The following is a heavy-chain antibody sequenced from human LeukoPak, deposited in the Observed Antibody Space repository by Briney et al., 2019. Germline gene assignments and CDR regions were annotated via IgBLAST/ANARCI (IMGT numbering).Heavy chain of an antibody. CDR2: IYYSGST. CDR1: GGSISSSSYS. V-gene: IGHV4-39*01. D-gene: IGHD3-10*01. Sequence: SETLSLTCTVSGGSISSSSYSWGWIRQPPGKGLEWIGSIYYSGSTYYNPSLKSRVTISVDTSKNQFSLKLSSVTAAGTAVYYCARLRRKTYYYGSGSPYYFDYWGQGTLVTVSS. CDR3: ARLRRKTYYYGSGSPYYFDY. J-gene: IGHJ4*02.